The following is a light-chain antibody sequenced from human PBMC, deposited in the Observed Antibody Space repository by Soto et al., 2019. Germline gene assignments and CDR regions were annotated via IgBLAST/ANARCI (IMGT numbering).Light chain of an antibody. CDR1: RSDVGGYNY. V-gene: IGLV2-14*01. Sequence: QSALTQPASVSGSPGQSITISCTGTRSDVGGYNYVSWYQQHPGKAPKLIIYEVSNRPSGASDRFSGSKSGNTASLTISGLQADDEADYYCSSSTFRTTVMFGGGTKVTVL. CDR2: EVS. CDR3: SSSTFRTTVM. J-gene: IGLJ3*02.